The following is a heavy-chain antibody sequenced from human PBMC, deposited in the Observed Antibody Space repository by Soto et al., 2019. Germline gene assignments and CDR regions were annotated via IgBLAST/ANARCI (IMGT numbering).Heavy chain of an antibody. Sequence: PSETLSLTCTVSGGSVSSGSYYWSWIRQPPGKGLEWIGYIYYSGSTNYNPSLKSRVTISVDTSKNQFSLKLSSVTAADTAVYYCARDLYYYDCSVYYGRFRAFDIWGQGTMVTVSS. J-gene: IGHJ3*02. V-gene: IGHV4-61*01. CDR3: ARDLYYYDCSVYYGRFRAFDI. CDR1: GGSVSSGSYY. CDR2: IYYSGST. D-gene: IGHD3-22*01.